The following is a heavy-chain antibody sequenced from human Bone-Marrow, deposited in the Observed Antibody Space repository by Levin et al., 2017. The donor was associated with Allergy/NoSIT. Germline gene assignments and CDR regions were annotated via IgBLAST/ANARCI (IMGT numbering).Heavy chain of an antibody. CDR2: INHSGST. V-gene: IGHV4-34*01. CDR1: GGSFSGYY. J-gene: IGHJ4*02. CDR3: ARRNRYFDWLSNDY. Sequence: SETLSLTCAVYGGSFSGYYWSWIRQPPGKGLEWIGEINHSGSTNYNPSLKSRVTISVDTSKNQFSLKLSSVTAADTAVYYCARRNRYFDWLSNDYWGQGTLVTVSS. D-gene: IGHD3-9*01.